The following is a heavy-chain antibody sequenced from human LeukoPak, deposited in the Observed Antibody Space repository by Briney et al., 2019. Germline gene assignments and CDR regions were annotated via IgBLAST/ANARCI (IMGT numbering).Heavy chain of an antibody. CDR3: ARGREVVAATPIDC. CDR1: GGSISSYY. CDR2: INHSGST. V-gene: IGHV4-34*01. D-gene: IGHD2-15*01. J-gene: IGHJ4*02. Sequence: SETLSLTCTVSGGSISSYYWSWIRQPPGKGLEWIGEINHSGSTNYNPSLKSRVTISVDTSKNQFSLKLSSVTAADTAVYYCARGREVVAATPIDCWGQGTLVTVSS.